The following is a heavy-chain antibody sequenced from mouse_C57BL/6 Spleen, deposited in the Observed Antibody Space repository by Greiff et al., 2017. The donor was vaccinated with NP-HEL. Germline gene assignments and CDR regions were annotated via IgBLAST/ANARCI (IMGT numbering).Heavy chain of an antibody. CDR2: IHPNSGST. Sequence: QVQLKQPGAELVKPGASVKLSYKASGYTFTSYWMHWLKRRPGQGLGWIGMIHPNSGSTNYNEKFKSKATLTVDKSSSTAYMQLSSLTSEDSAVYYCARGGPYEKGVYFDYWGQGTTLTVSS. D-gene: IGHD2-3*01. CDR3: ARGGPYEKGVYFDY. J-gene: IGHJ2*01. V-gene: IGHV1-64*01. CDR1: GYTFTSYW.